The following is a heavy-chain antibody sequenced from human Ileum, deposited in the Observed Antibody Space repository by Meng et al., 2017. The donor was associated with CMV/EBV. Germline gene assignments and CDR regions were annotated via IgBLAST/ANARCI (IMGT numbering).Heavy chain of an antibody. D-gene: IGHD3-9*01. CDR3: VKEDWYFDF. Sequence: VQPVPSGAEVKKPGASVKVPCKTSGYTFTAKHLHWVRQAPGQGLEWMGWIYPQNGGTYFAQKFQGRVTMTSDTSITTAYMELSSLTSDDTVIYYCVKEDWYFDFWGQGTLVTVSS. V-gene: IGHV1-2*02. J-gene: IGHJ4*02. CDR1: GYTFTAKH. CDR2: IYPQNGGT.